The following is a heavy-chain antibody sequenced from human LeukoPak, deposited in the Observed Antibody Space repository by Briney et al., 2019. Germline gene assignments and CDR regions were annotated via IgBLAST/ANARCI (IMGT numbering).Heavy chain of an antibody. D-gene: IGHD3-10*01. CDR3: AKYQGWIRGVMNAFDV. V-gene: IGHV3-23*01. CDR2: ISSSVSSGGGIP. J-gene: IGHJ3*01. CDR1: GFTFGSYA. Sequence: GGSLRLSCAASGFTFGSYAMAWVRQAPGKGLEFVSNISSSVSSGGGIPYYADSVKGRLTISRDNSKNTVYLQMNSLRAEDTAVYYCAKYQGWIRGVMNAFDVWGQGTMVIVSA.